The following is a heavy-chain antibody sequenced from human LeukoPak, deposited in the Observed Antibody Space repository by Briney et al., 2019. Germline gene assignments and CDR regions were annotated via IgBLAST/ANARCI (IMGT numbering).Heavy chain of an antibody. CDR1: GFTFSSFG. V-gene: IGHV3-21*01. CDR2: ISSSSNYI. J-gene: IGHJ6*03. Sequence: GGSLRLSCAASGFTFSSFGMNWVRQAPGKGLEWVSCISSSSNYIYYADSVKGRFTISRENAKNSLYLQMNSPRAEDTAVYYCARELLTYSNHKLGHYMDVWGKGTTVTVSS. D-gene: IGHD4-11*01. CDR3: ARELLTYSNHKLGHYMDV.